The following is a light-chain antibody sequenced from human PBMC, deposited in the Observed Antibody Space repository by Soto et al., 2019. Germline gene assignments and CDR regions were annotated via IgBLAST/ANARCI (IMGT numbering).Light chain of an antibody. CDR1: SSDGGGYNY. CDR2: DVS. J-gene: IGLJ2*01. V-gene: IGLV2-14*01. Sequence: QSALTQPASVSGSTGQSITISCTGTSSDGGGYNYVSWYQQHPGKAPKLMIYDVSNRPSGVSNRFSGSKSGNTASLTISGLQAEDEADYYCSSYTSSSTLGLFGGGTKVTVL. CDR3: SSYTSSSTLGL.